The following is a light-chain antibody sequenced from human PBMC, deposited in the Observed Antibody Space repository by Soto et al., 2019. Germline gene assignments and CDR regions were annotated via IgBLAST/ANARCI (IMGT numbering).Light chain of an antibody. Sequence: EIVLTQSPATLSLSPGERATLSCRASQSVSSYLAWYQQKRGQAPRLLIYDASTRATGIPDRFSGSGSGADFTLTISRLEPEDFAVYFCQQYASSPLTFGGGTKVDIK. CDR3: QQYASSPLT. CDR2: DAS. J-gene: IGKJ4*01. CDR1: QSVSSY. V-gene: IGKV3-20*01.